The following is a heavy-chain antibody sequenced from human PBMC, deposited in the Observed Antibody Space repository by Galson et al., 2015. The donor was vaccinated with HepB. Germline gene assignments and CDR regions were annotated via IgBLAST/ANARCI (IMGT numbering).Heavy chain of an antibody. Sequence: TLSLTCAVSGGSISSGGYSWSWIRQPPGKGLEWIGYIYHSGSTYYNPSLKSRVTISVDRSKNQFSLKLSSVTAADTAVYYCARAQLERQVGAFDIWGQGTMVTVSS. CDR2: IYHSGST. CDR3: ARAQLERQVGAFDI. V-gene: IGHV4-30-2*01. CDR1: GGSISSGGYS. D-gene: IGHD1-1*01. J-gene: IGHJ3*02.